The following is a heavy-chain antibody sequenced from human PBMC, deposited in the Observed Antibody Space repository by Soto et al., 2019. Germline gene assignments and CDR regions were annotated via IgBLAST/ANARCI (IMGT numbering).Heavy chain of an antibody. CDR2: AIHSGRA. CDR1: GGSFSGYS. Sequence: PSETLSLTCAVYGGSFSGYSWTWIRQPPGAGLEWIGEAIHSGRANYSPSLKSRVAILIDMSKNQFSLRLNSVTAADTAVYYCARRPQGSVYYYFYMDVWGKGTTVTVSS. V-gene: IGHV4-34*12. J-gene: IGHJ6*03. CDR3: ARRPQGSVYYYFYMDV.